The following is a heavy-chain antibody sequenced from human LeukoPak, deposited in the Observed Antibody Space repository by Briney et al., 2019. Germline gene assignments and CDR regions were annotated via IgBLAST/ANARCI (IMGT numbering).Heavy chain of an antibody. V-gene: IGHV1-69*01. CDR2: IIPIFGSS. CDR3: ARVYRPLDY. J-gene: IGHJ4*02. D-gene: IGHD1-1*01. CDR1: GGTFNNYA. Sequence: SVKVSCKASGGTFNNYAINWVRQAPGQGLEWMGGIIPIFGSSNYAQKFQGRVTITADESTTTAYMELSSLRSEDTAVFYCARVYRPLDYWGQGTLVTVSS.